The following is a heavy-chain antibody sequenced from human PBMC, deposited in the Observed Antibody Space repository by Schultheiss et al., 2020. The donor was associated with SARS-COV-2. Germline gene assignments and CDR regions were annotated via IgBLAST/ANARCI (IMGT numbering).Heavy chain of an antibody. V-gene: IGHV3-30*02. D-gene: IGHD2-15*01. J-gene: IGHJ6*03. CDR1: GFTFSDYY. CDR3: AKVLGGCSGGSCYSGYYYYMDV. Sequence: GGSLRLSCAASGFTFSDYYMSWIRQAPGKGLEWVAFIRYDGSNKYYADSVKGRFTISRDNSKNTLYLQMNSLRAEDTAVYYCAKVLGGCSGGSCYSGYYYYMDVWGKGTTVTVSS. CDR2: IRYDGSNK.